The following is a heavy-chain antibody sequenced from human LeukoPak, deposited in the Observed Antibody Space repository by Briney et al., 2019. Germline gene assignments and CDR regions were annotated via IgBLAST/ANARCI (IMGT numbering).Heavy chain of an antibody. CDR3: ARGGTYDI. V-gene: IGHV3-7*01. CDR1: GFTSSRYW. Sequence: GGSLRLSCVASGFTSSRYWMTWFRQAPGEGLEWVANIKQDGSQKNYVDSVKGRFTISRDNAKKSLYLQMNSLRGEDTAVYFCARGGTYDIWGQGTRVTVSS. CDR2: IKQDGSQK. J-gene: IGHJ3*02.